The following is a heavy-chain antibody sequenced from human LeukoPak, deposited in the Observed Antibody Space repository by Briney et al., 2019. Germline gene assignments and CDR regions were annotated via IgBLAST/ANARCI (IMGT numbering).Heavy chain of an antibody. Sequence: PGGSLRLSCAASGFTFSSYSMNWVRQAPGKGLEWISYISSSSSTLYYADSVKGRFTISRDSVRHSLYLQMNSLRDEDTAIYYCARDRSDFSLLYHYFYMDVWGKGTTVTVSS. CDR2: ISSSSSTL. D-gene: IGHD3-3*01. CDR1: GFTFSSYS. V-gene: IGHV3-48*02. CDR3: ARDRSDFSLLYHYFYMDV. J-gene: IGHJ6*03.